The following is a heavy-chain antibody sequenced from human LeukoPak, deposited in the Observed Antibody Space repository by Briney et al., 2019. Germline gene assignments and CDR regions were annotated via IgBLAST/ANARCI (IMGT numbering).Heavy chain of an antibody. CDR3: AKERFIFVVARTDY. CDR1: GFTFSSYA. CDR2: LSGSGGST. D-gene: IGHD2-15*01. Sequence: GGSLRLSCAASGFTFSSYAMSWVRQALGKGLEWVSALSGSGGSTYYADSVKGRFTISRDNSKNTLYLQTNSLRAEDTAVYYCAKERFIFVVARTDYWGQGTLVTVSS. J-gene: IGHJ4*02. V-gene: IGHV3-23*01.